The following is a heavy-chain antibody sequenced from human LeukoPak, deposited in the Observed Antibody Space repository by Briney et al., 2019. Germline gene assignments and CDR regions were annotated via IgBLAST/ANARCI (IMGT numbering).Heavy chain of an antibody. CDR1: GFSLSTSGVG. V-gene: IGHV2-5*01. Sequence: VSGPTLVNPTQTLTLTCTFSGFSLSTSGVGVGWIRQPPGKALEWLALIYWNDDKRYSPSLKSRLTITKDTSKNQVVLTMTNMDPVDTATYYSAHSVAGEDFWSGYYHHNIDYYYYMDVWGKGTTVTVSS. J-gene: IGHJ6*03. CDR3: AHSVAGEDFWSGYYHHNIDYYYYMDV. D-gene: IGHD3-3*01. CDR2: IYWNDDK.